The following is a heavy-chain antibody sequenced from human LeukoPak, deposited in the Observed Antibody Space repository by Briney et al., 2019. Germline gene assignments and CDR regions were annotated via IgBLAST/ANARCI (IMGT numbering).Heavy chain of an antibody. D-gene: IGHD3-16*02. CDR3: ARLGMITFGGVIVDDY. CDR1: NGSISSFY. CDR2: INHSGST. V-gene: IGHV4-34*01. J-gene: IGHJ4*02. Sequence: SETLSLTCTVSNGSISSFYWTWIRQPPGKGLEWIGEINHSGSTNYNPSLKSRVTISVDTSKNQFSLKLSSVTAADTAVYYCARLGMITFGGVIVDDYWGQGTLVTVSS.